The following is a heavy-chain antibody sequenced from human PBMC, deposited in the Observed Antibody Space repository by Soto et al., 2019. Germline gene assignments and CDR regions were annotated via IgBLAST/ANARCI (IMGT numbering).Heavy chain of an antibody. V-gene: IGHV3-7*01. Sequence: EVQLVESGGGLVQPGGSLRLSCAASGFTFSSYWMSWVRQAPGKGLEWVANIKQDGSEKYYVDSVKGRFTISRDNAKNSLYLQMNSLRAEDTAVYYCARDIGRPNHGLNWFDPWGQGTLVTVSS. CDR3: ARDIGRPNHGLNWFDP. CDR1: GFTFSSYW. J-gene: IGHJ5*02. CDR2: IKQDGSEK. D-gene: IGHD7-27*01.